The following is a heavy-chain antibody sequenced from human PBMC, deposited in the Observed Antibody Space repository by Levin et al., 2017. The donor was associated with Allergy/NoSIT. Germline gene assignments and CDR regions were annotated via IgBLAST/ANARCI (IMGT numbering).Heavy chain of an antibody. V-gene: IGHV3-49*04. CDR2: IRSKAYGGTT. CDR3: TRVVVVTAFNWFDP. CDR1: GFTFGDYA. J-gene: IGHJ5*02. D-gene: IGHD2-21*02. Sequence: GESLKISCTASGFTFGDYAMSWVRQAPGKGLEWVGFIRSKAYGGTTEYAASVKGRFTISRDDSKSIAYLQMNSLKTEDTAVYYCTRVVVVTAFNWFDPWGQGTLVTVSS.